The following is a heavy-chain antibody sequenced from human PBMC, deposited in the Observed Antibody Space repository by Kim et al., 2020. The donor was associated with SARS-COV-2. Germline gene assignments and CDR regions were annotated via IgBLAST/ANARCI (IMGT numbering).Heavy chain of an antibody. Sequence: ASVKVSCKTSGYTSPLYGVFWVRQAPGQGLEAMGWVSPNNGHTGYAQKCQDRVTMTDDTATNTDYLDLRSLGYDDTAVYCCALLYCCGYCHSQKFGAWGQGTLVTVSA. D-gene: IGHD2-21*02. CDR2: VSPNNGHT. CDR3: ALLYCCGYCHSQKFGA. V-gene: IGHV1-18*01. CDR1: GYTSPLYG. J-gene: IGHJ1*01.